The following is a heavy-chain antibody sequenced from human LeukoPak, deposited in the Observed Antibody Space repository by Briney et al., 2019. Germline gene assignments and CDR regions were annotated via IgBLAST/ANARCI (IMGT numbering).Heavy chain of an antibody. D-gene: IGHD3-10*01. V-gene: IGHV3-9*03. J-gene: IGHJ4*02. CDR2: ISWNSGSI. CDR1: GFTFDDYA. Sequence: GGSLRLSCAASGFTFDDYAMHWVRQAPGKGLEWVSGISWNSGSIGYADSVKGRFTISRDNAKNSLYLQMNSLRAEDMALYYCAKASGFTTVTNYFDYWGQGTLVTVSS. CDR3: AKASGFTTVTNYFDY.